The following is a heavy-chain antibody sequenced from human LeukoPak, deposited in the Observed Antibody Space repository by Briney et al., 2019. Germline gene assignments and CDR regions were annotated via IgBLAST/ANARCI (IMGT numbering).Heavy chain of an antibody. CDR3: AKPPEYYDFWSGYSYYFDY. V-gene: IGHV3-23*01. Sequence: GGSLRLSCAASGFTFSSYAMGWVRQAPGKGLEWVSAISGSGGSTYYADSVKGRFTISRDNSKNTLYLQMNSLRAEDTAVYYCAKPPEYYDFWSGYSYYFDYWGQGTLVTVSS. CDR2: ISGSGGST. J-gene: IGHJ4*02. CDR1: GFTFSSYA. D-gene: IGHD3-3*01.